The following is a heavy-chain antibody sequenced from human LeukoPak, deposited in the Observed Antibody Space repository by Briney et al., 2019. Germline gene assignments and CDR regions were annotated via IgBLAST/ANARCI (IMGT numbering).Heavy chain of an antibody. CDR2: ISSSSSYI. CDR3: ARGDLPWTYYYYMDV. J-gene: IGHJ6*03. Sequence: GGSLRLSCAASGFTFSSYSMNWVRQALGKGLEWVSSISSSSSYIYYADSVKGRFTISRDNAKNSLYLQMNSLRAEDTAVYYCARGDLPWTYYYYMDVWGKGTTVTVSS. CDR1: GFTFSSYS. V-gene: IGHV3-21*01. D-gene: IGHD1-26*01.